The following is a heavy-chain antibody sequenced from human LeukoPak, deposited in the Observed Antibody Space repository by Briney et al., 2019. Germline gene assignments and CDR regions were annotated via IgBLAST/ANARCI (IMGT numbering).Heavy chain of an antibody. Sequence: ASVKVSCKASGYTFTSYGISWVRQAPGQGLEWMGWISAYNGNTNYAQKLQGRVTMTTDTSTNTAYMELRSLRSDDTAVYYCAREEGTIFGVSSIDYWGQGTLVTVSS. V-gene: IGHV1-18*01. CDR2: ISAYNGNT. CDR3: AREEGTIFGVSSIDY. D-gene: IGHD3-3*01. CDR1: GYTFTSYG. J-gene: IGHJ4*02.